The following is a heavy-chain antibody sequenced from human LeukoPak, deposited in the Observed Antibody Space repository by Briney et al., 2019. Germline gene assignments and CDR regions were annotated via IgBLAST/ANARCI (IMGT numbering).Heavy chain of an antibody. CDR3: ARRMVRGTNWFDP. J-gene: IGHJ5*02. CDR2: INPSGGKT. CDR1: GYTFTSNF. Sequence: ASVKVSCKASGYTFTSNFMHWVRQAPGQGLEWMGIINPSGGKTIYAQKFQGRVTMTRDMSTSTVYMELSSLRSEDTAVYYCARRMVRGTNWFDPWGQGTLVIVSS. D-gene: IGHD3-10*01. V-gene: IGHV1-46*01.